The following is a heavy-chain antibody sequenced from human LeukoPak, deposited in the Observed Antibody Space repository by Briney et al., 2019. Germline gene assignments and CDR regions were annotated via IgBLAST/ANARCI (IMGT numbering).Heavy chain of an antibody. CDR2: IYYSGST. D-gene: IGHD5-24*01. CDR1: GGSISSYY. J-gene: IGHJ4*02. CDR3: ARDRGGEMATIPDY. V-gene: IGHV4-59*01. Sequence: SETLSLTCTVSGGSISSYYWSWIRQPPGKGLEWIGYIYYSGSTNYNPSLKSRVTISVDTSKNQFSLKLSSVTAADTAVYYCARDRGGEMATIPDYWGQGTLVTVSS.